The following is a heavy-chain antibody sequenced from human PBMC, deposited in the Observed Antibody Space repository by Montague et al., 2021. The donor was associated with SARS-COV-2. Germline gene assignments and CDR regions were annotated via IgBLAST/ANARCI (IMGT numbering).Heavy chain of an antibody. CDR2: ISYGGIA. Sequence: SETLSLTCAVSGVSITSTNWWSLVRQPPGKGLEWIGEISYGGIATYNPSLTSRATISMDRSSNLFSLKLSSVTAADTAIYYCAGKVLTVPADYWGQGTLVTVS. CDR3: AGKVLTVPADY. V-gene: IGHV4-4*02. D-gene: IGHD4-11*01. J-gene: IGHJ4*02. CDR1: GVSITSTNW.